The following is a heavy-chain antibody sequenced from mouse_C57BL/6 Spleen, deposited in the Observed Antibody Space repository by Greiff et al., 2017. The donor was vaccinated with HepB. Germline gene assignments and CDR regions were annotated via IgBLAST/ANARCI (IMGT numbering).Heavy chain of an antibody. V-gene: IGHV14-3*01. J-gene: IGHJ3*01. D-gene: IGHD2-4*01. CDR1: GFNIKNTY. CDR3: ALYDYDPFAY. CDR2: IDPSNGNT. Sequence: EVKLVESVAELVRPGASVKLSCTASGFNIKNTYMHWVKQRPEQGLEWIGRIDPSNGNTKYAPKFKGKATITADTSSNTAYLKLISLTSEDTAIYYCALYDYDPFAYWGQGTLVTVSA.